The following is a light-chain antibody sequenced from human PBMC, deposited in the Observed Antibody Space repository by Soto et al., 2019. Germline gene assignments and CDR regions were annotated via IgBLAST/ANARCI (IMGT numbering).Light chain of an antibody. CDR1: QSISDA. CDR2: GAS. J-gene: IGKJ4*01. Sequence: MVTRRSPSTLSVSPGRRATLSCRASQSISDALGWYQQKAGQAPRLLMYGASTRPTGIPARFSGRGSGTEFTLTIISLQSEDSAVYYCQQYYDSPLTFGGGTKVDIK. V-gene: IGKV3-15*01. CDR3: QQYYDSPLT.